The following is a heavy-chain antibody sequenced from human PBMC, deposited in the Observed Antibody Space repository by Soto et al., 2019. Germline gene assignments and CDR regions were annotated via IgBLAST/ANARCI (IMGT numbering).Heavy chain of an antibody. CDR1: GYTFTNYV. V-gene: IGHV1-3*01. CDR2: INAGNGNT. CDR3: ARGRASWYWDF. D-gene: IGHD2-8*02. J-gene: IGHJ4*01. Sequence: ASVKVSCKTFGYTFTNYVLHWVRQAPGQGLEWMGWINAGNGNTKYSQKLQDRLTISRDTSAATAYLDLSRLASEDTAVYYCARGRASWYWDFWGHGTLVTVSS.